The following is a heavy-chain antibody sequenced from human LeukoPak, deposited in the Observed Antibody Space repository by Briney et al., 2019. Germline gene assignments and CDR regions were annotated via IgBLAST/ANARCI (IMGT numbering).Heavy chain of an antibody. Sequence: GASVKVSCKASGYTFTSYYMHWVRQAPGQGLEWMGIINPSGGSTSYAQKFQGRVTMTRDMSTSTVYMELSSLRSEDTAVYYCARDVGDLDIVVVPAAKRSLPGGYWGQGTLVTVSS. D-gene: IGHD2-2*03. V-gene: IGHV1-46*01. CDR2: INPSGGST. CDR1: GYTFTSYY. J-gene: IGHJ4*02. CDR3: ARDVGDLDIVVVPAAKRSLPGGY.